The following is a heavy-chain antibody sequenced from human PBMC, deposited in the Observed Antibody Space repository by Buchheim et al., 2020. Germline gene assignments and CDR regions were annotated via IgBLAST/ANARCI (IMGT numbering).Heavy chain of an antibody. J-gene: IGHJ3*01. D-gene: IGHD3-22*01. CDR1: GGSISSGGYY. CDR2: IYYSGST. V-gene: IGHV4-31*03. CDR3: ARGYDSSGIDAFDV. Sequence: QVQLQESGPGLEKPSQTLSLTCTVSGGSISSGGYYWSWIRQHPGKGLEWIGYIYYSGSTYYNPSLKSRVTISIDTSEKQSSLKLSSVTAADTAVYYCARGYDSSGIDAFDVWGQGT.